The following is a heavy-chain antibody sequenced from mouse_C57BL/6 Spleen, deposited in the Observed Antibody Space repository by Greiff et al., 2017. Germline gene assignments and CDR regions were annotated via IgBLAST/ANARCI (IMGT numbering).Heavy chain of an antibody. D-gene: IGHD1-1*01. CDR3: ARPYYYGSSHYYAMDY. V-gene: IGHV5-12*01. J-gene: IGHJ4*01. Sequence: EVHLVESGGGLVQPGGSLKLSCAASGFTFSDYYMYWVRQTPEKRLEWVAYISNGGGSTYYPDTVKGRFTISRDNAKNTLYLQMSRLKSEDTAMYYCARPYYYGSSHYYAMDYWGQGTSVTVSS. CDR2: ISNGGGST. CDR1: GFTFSDYY.